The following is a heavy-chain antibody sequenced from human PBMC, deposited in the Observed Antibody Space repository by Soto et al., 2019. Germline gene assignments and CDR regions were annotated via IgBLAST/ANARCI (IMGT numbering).Heavy chain of an antibody. V-gene: IGHV1-69*13. CDR2: IIPIFGTA. CDR1: GYTFTSYA. D-gene: IGHD5-12*01. Sequence: SVKVSCKASGYTFTSYAISWVRQAPGQGLEWMGGIIPIFGTANYAQKFQGRVTITADESTSTAYMELSSLRSEDTAVYYCARDRGGLRLASPRYFDYWGQGTLVTVSS. J-gene: IGHJ4*02. CDR3: ARDRGGLRLASPRYFDY.